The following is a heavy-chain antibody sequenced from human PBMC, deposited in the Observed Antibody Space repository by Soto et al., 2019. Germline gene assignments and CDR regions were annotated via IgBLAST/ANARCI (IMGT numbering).Heavy chain of an antibody. D-gene: IGHD2-21*02. CDR3: ARPAYCGGDCYKWFDP. CDR1: GYTLTSYA. J-gene: IGHJ5*02. CDR2: INAGNGNT. Sequence: ASVKVSCKASGYTLTSYAMHWVRQAPGQRLEWMGWINAGNGNTKYSQKFQGRVTITRDTSASTAYMELSSLRSEDTAVYYCARPAYCGGDCYKWFDPWGQGTLVTVSS. V-gene: IGHV1-3*01.